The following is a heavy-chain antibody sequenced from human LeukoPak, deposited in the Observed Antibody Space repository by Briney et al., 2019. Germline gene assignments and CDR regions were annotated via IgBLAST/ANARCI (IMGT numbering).Heavy chain of an antibody. Sequence: ASVKVSCKASGYTFTRYYMHWVRQAPGQGLEWMGWINPNSGGTNYAQKFQGRVTMTRDTSISTAYMELSRLRSDDTAVYYCARDTPIVGGNPSGMDVWGQGTTVTVSS. V-gene: IGHV1-2*02. CDR1: GYTFTRYY. CDR3: ARDTPIVGGNPSGMDV. D-gene: IGHD1-26*01. J-gene: IGHJ6*02. CDR2: INPNSGGT.